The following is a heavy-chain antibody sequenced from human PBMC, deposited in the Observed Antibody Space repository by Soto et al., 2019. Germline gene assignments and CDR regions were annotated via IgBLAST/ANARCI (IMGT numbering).Heavy chain of an antibody. Sequence: QVQLVQSGAEVKKPGSSVKVSCKASGGTFSSYAISWVLQAPGQGLEWMGGIIPIFGTANYAQKFQGRVTITADKSTSTAYMELSSLRSEDTAVYYCARVGLGYCSGGSCYSGYNWFDPWGQGTLVTVSS. CDR3: ARVGLGYCSGGSCYSGYNWFDP. CDR2: IIPIFGTA. V-gene: IGHV1-69*06. J-gene: IGHJ5*02. CDR1: GGTFSSYA. D-gene: IGHD2-15*01.